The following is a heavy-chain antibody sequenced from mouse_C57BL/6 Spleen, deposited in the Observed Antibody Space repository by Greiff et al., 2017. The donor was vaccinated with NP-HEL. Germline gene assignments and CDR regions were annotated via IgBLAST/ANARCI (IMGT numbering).Heavy chain of an antibody. CDR1: GYTFTSHW. CDR3: ARGLYYYGSSYDYYAMDY. CDR2: IFPGSGST. J-gene: IGHJ4*01. Sequence: VQLQQSGPELVRPGASVKISCKAPGYTFTSHWMQWVRQRPGQGLEWIGEIFPGSGSTYYNEKFKGKATLTVDTSSSTAYMQLSSLTSEDSAVYFCARGLYYYGSSYDYYAMDYWGQGTSVTVSS. V-gene: IGHV1-56*01. D-gene: IGHD1-1*01.